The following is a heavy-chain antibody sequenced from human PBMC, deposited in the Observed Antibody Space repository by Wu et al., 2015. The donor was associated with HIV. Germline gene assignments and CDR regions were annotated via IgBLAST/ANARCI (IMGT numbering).Heavy chain of an antibody. J-gene: IGHJ5*02. V-gene: IGHV1-2*02. CDR2: INPNSGGT. CDR3: ASTDGDIVATIVGPMGP. CDR1: GYTFTGYY. D-gene: IGHD5-12*01. Sequence: QVQLVQSGAEVKKPGASVKVSCKASGYTFTGYYMHWVRQAPGQGLEWMGWINPNSGGTNYAQKFQGRVTMTRDTSISTAYMELSRLRSDDTAVYYCASTDGDIVATIVGPMGPWGQGTLVTVSS.